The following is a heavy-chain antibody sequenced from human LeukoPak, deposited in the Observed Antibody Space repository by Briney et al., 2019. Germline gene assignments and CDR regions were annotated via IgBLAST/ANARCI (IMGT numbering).Heavy chain of an antibody. CDR3: ARDKLHYDFWSGYYTGGNFDY. Sequence: ASVKLSCKASGYTFTSYGISWVRQAPGQGLEWMGWISAYNGKTNYAPKLQGRVTMTTDTSTSTAYMELRSLRSDDTAVYYCARDKLHYDFWSGYYTGGNFDYWGQGTLVTVSS. J-gene: IGHJ4*02. V-gene: IGHV1-18*01. CDR2: ISAYNGKT. D-gene: IGHD3-3*01. CDR1: GYTFTSYG.